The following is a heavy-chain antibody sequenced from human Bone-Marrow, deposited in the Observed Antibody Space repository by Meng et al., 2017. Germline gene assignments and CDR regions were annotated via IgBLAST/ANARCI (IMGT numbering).Heavy chain of an antibody. D-gene: IGHD6-13*01. CDR2: ISAYNGST. V-gene: IGHV1-18*01. J-gene: IGHJ3*02. CDR1: GYTFTSYG. CDR3: ARDRAYSSSWWCAFDI. Sequence: ASVKVSCKASGYTFTSYGISWVRQAPGQGLEWMGWISAYNGSTNYAQKLQGRVTMTTDTSTSTAYMELRSLRSDDTAVYYCARDRAYSSSWWCAFDIWGQGTMVTVSS.